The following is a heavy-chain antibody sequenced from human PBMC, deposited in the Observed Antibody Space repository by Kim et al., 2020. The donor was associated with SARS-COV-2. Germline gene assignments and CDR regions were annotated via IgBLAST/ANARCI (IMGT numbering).Heavy chain of an antibody. V-gene: IGHV7-4-1*02. CDR2: INTNTGNP. D-gene: IGHD6-19*01. Sequence: ASVKVSCKASGYTFTSYAMNWVRQAPGQGLEWMGWINTNTGNPTYAQGFTGRFVFSLDTSVSTAYLQISSLKAEDTAVYYCARDTRIGYSSGWYWDSGGDYWGQGTLVTVSS. CDR1: GYTFTSYA. J-gene: IGHJ4*02. CDR3: ARDTRIGYSSGWYWDSGGDY.